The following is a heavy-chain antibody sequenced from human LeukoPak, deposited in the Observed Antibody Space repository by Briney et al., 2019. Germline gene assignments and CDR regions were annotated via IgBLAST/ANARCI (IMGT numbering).Heavy chain of an antibody. D-gene: IGHD2-2*01. V-gene: IGHV4-39*01. CDR3: ARREYYATPDY. CDR2: IYYSGST. Sequence: SETLSLTCTVSGGSISSSSYYWGWIRQPPGKGLEWIGSIYYSGSTYYNPSLKSRVTISVDTSKNQFSLKLSSVTAVDTAVYYCARREYYATPDYWGQGTLVTVSS. CDR1: GGSISSSSYY. J-gene: IGHJ4*02.